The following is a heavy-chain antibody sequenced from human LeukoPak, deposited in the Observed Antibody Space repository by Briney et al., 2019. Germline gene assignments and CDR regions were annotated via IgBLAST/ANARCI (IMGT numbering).Heavy chain of an antibody. CDR2: VSSDGGIK. V-gene: IGHV3-30-3*01. Sequence: PGGSLRLSCVVSGFTFTNYVVHWVRQAPGKGLEWVTLVSSDGGIKYYADSVKGRFSVSRDISKNTLYLQMYSLRVDDTAVYYCARDSETTPIHVLGYWGQGTLVTVSS. CDR1: GFTFTNYV. CDR3: ARDSETTPIHVLGY. D-gene: IGHD2-15*01. J-gene: IGHJ4*02.